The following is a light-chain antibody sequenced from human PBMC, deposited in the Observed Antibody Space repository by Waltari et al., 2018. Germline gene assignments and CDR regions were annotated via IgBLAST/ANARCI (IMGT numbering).Light chain of an antibody. CDR1: QSVSSN. CDR2: GAS. V-gene: IGKV3D-15*01. Sequence: IVMTQSPATLSVSPGEGATLPCKASQSVSSNLAWYQQRPGQLPRPLVYGASTRATGIPSGFSGGGSGTEFTLTISSLQAEDFAVYYCQERGRTFGQGTKVEIK. J-gene: IGKJ1*01. CDR3: QERGRT.